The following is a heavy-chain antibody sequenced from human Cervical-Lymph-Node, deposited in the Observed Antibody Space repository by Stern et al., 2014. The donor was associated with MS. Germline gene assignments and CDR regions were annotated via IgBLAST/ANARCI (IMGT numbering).Heavy chain of an antibody. D-gene: IGHD1-1*01. V-gene: IGHV3-53*01. CDR3: ARDTSSPERSDW. J-gene: IGHJ4*02. CDR1: GIPVSRGY. CDR2: ITNFGST. Sequence: EVQLVESGGGVIQLGGSLSLSCTGSGIPVSRGYMKCVRQALWKGRGWVSLITNFGSTFYTDSVKGRFTISRDDSKNTVYLHMTSLRAEDTAMYYCARDTSSPERSDWWGQGTLGTVSS.